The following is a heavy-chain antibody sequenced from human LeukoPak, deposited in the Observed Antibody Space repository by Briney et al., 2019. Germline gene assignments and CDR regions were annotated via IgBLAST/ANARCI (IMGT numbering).Heavy chain of an antibody. D-gene: IGHD4-17*01. J-gene: IGHJ4*02. CDR2: INPNSGGT. Sequence: GASVKVSCKASGYTFTGYYMHWVRQAPGQGLEWMRRINPNSGGTNYAQKFQGRVTMTRDTSISTAYMELSRLRSDDTAVYYCARVKMTTVTTYDYWGQGTLVTVSS. CDR3: ARVKMTTVTTYDY. CDR1: GYTFTGYY. V-gene: IGHV1-2*06.